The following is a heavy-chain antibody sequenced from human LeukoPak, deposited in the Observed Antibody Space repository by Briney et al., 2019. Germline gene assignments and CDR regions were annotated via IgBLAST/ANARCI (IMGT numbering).Heavy chain of an antibody. Sequence: PGGSLRLSCAASGFTFSDYSMEWVRQAPGKGLVWVSRINSGGSNTIYADSVKGRFTISRDNAKNTLLLQMNSLRAEDTAVYFCAGGLTNSYSYTVGYWGQGTLVTVSS. CDR2: INSGGSNT. D-gene: IGHD3-16*01. V-gene: IGHV3-74*01. CDR3: AGGLTNSYSYTVGY. CDR1: GFTFSDYS. J-gene: IGHJ4*02.